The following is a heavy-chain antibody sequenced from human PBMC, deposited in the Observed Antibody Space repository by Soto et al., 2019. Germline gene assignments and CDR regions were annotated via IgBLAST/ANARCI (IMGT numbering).Heavy chain of an antibody. CDR2: IIPIFGTA. D-gene: IGHD3-22*01. CDR3: AREDYYDSSGYIYWFDP. V-gene: IGHV1-69*01. J-gene: IGHJ5*02. CDR1: GGTFSSYA. Sequence: QVQLVQSGAEVKKPGSSVKVSCKASGGTFSSYAISWVRQAPGQGLEWMGGIIPIFGTANYAQKFQGRVTITADESMSTAYMELSSLRSEDTAVYYCAREDYYDSSGYIYWFDPWGQGTLVTVSS.